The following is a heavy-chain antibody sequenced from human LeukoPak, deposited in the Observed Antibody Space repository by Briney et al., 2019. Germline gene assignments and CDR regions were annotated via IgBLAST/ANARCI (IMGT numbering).Heavy chain of an antibody. D-gene: IGHD3-22*01. CDR1: GFSISSGYY. Sequence: PSETLSLTCTVSGFSISSGYYWDWIRQPPGKGLEWIGSINHSRSTYYNPSLKSRFTMSADTSKNQFSLILSSVTAADTAVYYCARVDATMIRAFDIWGQGTMVTVSS. J-gene: IGHJ3*02. CDR3: ARVDATMIRAFDI. CDR2: INHSRST. V-gene: IGHV4-38-2*02.